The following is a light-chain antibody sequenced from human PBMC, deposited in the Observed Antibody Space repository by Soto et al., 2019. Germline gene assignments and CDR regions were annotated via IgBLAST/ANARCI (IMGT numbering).Light chain of an antibody. CDR2: GAS. V-gene: IGKV3-20*01. J-gene: IGKJ1*01. CDR1: QSVSSNY. Sequence: EIVLTQSPGTLSLSAGDRATLSCRASQSVSSNYLAWYQQKPGQTPRLLIYGASSRATGIPDRFSGSGSGTDFTLTSSRLEPEDFAVYYCQQSGSSPWTFGQGTKVEIK. CDR3: QQSGSSPWT.